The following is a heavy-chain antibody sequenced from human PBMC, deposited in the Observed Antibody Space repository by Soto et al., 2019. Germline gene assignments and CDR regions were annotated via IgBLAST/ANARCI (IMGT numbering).Heavy chain of an antibody. D-gene: IGHD2-21*01. Sequence: QEQLVESGGGVVQPGRSLRLSCVVSGFTFSTYGMHWVRQAPGKGLEWVAVVSFDGRKKYTTDSVKGRFTISRDNSKNPLHLQMTNLRPDGTAVYYCANDMVHMGMVFDLWGQGTLVTVSS. CDR2: VSFDGRKK. CDR1: GFTFSTYG. V-gene: IGHV3-30*18. J-gene: IGHJ4*02. CDR3: ANDMVHMGMVFDL.